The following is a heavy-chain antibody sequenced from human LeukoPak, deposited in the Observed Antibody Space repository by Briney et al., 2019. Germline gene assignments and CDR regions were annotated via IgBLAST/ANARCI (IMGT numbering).Heavy chain of an antibody. CDR3: AKDTYYYDSSGYNVDY. D-gene: IGHD3-22*01. CDR2: IRYDGSNK. J-gene: IGHJ4*02. CDR1: GFTFSSYG. Sequence: GGSLRLSCAASGFTFSSYGMHWVRQAPGKGLEWVAFIRYDGSNKYYADSVKGRFTISRDNSKNTLYLQMNSLRAEDTAVYYCAKDTYYYDSSGYNVDYWGQGTLVTVSS. V-gene: IGHV3-30*02.